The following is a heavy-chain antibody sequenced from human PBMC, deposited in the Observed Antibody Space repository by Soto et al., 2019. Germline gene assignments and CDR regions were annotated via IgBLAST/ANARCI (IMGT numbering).Heavy chain of an antibody. CDR1: GFTFSNHA. J-gene: IGHJ4*02. V-gene: IGHV3-30*18. D-gene: IGHD2-2*01. CDR3: AKDLHSINCAAYNFDY. Sequence: QVQLVESGGGVVQPGRSLRLSCTASGFTFSNHAMHWVRQAPGKGLEWVAVISYDGSNQYYTDSVKGRFTISRENTKNTLYLQMNSLRAEDSAVYYCAKDLHSINCAAYNFDYWGQGTLVTVSS. CDR2: ISYDGSNQ.